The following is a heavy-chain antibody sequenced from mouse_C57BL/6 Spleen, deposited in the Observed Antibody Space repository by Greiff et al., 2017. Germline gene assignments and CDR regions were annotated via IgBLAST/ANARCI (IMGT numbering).Heavy chain of an antibody. Sequence: VQLQQPGAELVKPGASVKLSCKASGYTFTSYWMQWVKQRPGQGLEWIGEIDPSDSYTNYNQKFKGKATLTVDTSSSTAYMQLSSLTSEDSAVYYCARAGFLRLYYAMDYWGQGTSVTVSS. V-gene: IGHV1-50*01. D-gene: IGHD3-1*01. J-gene: IGHJ4*01. CDR2: IDPSDSYT. CDR3: ARAGFLRLYYAMDY. CDR1: GYTFTSYW.